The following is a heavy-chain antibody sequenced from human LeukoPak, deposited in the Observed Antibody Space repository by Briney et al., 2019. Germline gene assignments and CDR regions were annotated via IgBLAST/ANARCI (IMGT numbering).Heavy chain of an antibody. CDR3: ARDLGVTRDRLNDAFDI. D-gene: IGHD4-23*01. J-gene: IGHJ3*02. CDR1: GGTFISYA. CDR2: IIPIFGTA. V-gene: IGHV1-69*05. Sequence: ASVKVSCKASGGTFISYAISWVRQAPGQGPEWMGGIIPIFGTANYAQKFQGRVTITTDESTSTAYMELSSLRSEDTAVYYCARDLGVTRDRLNDAFDIWGQGTMVTVSS.